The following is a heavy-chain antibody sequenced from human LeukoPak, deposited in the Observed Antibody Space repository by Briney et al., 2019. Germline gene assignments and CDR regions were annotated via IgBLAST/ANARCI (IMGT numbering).Heavy chain of an antibody. D-gene: IGHD7-27*01. V-gene: IGHV3-23*01. Sequence: GGSLRLSCVASGFTFSNFAIRWVRQVPGKGRGWVSSIDGSGDKTHYPDSVRGRFTVSRDNSKNTLYLQMNSLRDEDTATYFCAKVQFNWGPIDYWGQGTPVIVSS. CDR2: IDGSGDKT. CDR1: GFTFSNFA. J-gene: IGHJ4*02. CDR3: AKVQFNWGPIDY.